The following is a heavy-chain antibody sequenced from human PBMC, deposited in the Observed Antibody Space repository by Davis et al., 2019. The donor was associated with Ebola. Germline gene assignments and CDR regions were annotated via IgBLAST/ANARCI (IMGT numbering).Heavy chain of an antibody. CDR2: IIPVSGVP. D-gene: IGHD3-10*02. CDR3: ARASPPEYNVWSRNPHYHYFPMDV. J-gene: IGHJ6*02. V-gene: IGHV1-69*13. CDR1: GGTFSSYA. Sequence: SVKVSCKASGGTFSSYAISWVRQAPGQGLDWMGGIIPVSGVPKYAQDFQGRVTITADESTSTAYMELSSLRSEDTAVYFCARASPPEYNVWSRNPHYHYFPMDVWGQGTTVTVSS.